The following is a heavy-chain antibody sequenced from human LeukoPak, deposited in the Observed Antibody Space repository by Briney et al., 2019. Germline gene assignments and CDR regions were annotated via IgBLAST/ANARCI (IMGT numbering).Heavy chain of an antibody. CDR2: MRYDGSNK. CDR3: AKAQYYYDSSGSWFDP. Sequence: GGSLRLSCAPSGFTFSSYGMHWVRQAPGKWLEWVAFMRYDGSNKYYADSVKGRFTISRDNSKNTLYLQMNSLRAEDTAVYYCAKAQYYYDSSGSWFDPWGQGTLVTVSS. CDR1: GFTFSSYG. D-gene: IGHD3-22*01. V-gene: IGHV3-30*02. J-gene: IGHJ5*02.